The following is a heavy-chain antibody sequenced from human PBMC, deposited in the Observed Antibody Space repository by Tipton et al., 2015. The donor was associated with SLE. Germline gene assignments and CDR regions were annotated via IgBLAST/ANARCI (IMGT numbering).Heavy chain of an antibody. CDR2: INRSGST. J-gene: IGHJ6*03. D-gene: IGHD6-19*01. CDR3: ARGLGAYSSCWRYYSYYMDV. CDR1: GGSFSGDS. Sequence: TLSLTCAVYGGSFSGDSWSCIRQPPGKGLQWIGEINRSGSTNYNPSLKSRVTISVDTSKNQFSLKLSSVTAADTAVYYCARGLGAYSSCWRYYSYYMDVWGKGTTVTVSS. V-gene: IGHV4-34*01.